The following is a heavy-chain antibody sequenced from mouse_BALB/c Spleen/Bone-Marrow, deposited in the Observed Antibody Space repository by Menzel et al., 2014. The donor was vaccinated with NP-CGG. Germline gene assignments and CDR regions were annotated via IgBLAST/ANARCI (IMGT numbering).Heavy chain of an antibody. CDR3: ARWKLRLAREY. V-gene: IGHV14-3*02. Sequence: VLLQQCGAGLVKRGASVTLSCTASGFNIKDTYMHWVKQRPEQGLAWIGRLDPADGSSKYDPKFQDKETITAYTSSNTACLQISSQTSKETDIYVCARWKLRLAREYWGQGPSDTV. CDR2: LDPADGSS. CDR1: GFNIKDTY. D-gene: IGHD1-2*01. J-gene: IGHJ4*01.